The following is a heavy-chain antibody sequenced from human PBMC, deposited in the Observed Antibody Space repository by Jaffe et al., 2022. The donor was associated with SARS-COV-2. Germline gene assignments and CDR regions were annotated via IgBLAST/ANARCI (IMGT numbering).Heavy chain of an antibody. CDR2: ISYDGSNK. CDR1: GFTFSSYA. CDR3: ARDGGLRLVGATEYGMDV. Sequence: QVQLVESGGGVVQPGRSLRLSCAASGFTFSSYAMHWVRQAPGKGLEWVAVISYDGSNKYYADSVKGRFTISRDNSKNTLYLQMNSLRAEDTAVYYCARDGGLRLVGATEYGMDVWGQGTTVTVSS. D-gene: IGHD1-26*01. V-gene: IGHV3-30-3*01. J-gene: IGHJ6*02.